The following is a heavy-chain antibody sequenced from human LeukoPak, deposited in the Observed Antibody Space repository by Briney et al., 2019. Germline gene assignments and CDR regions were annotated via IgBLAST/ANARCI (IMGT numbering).Heavy chain of an antibody. D-gene: IGHD3-22*01. J-gene: IGHJ3*02. Sequence: GASVKVSCKASGYTFTSYGISWVRQALGQGLEWMGWISAYNGNTNYAQKLQGRVTMTTDTSTSTAYMELRSLRSDDTAVYYCAREYYYDSSHGRAFDIWGQGTMVTVSS. CDR3: AREYYYDSSHGRAFDI. V-gene: IGHV1-18*01. CDR2: ISAYNGNT. CDR1: GYTFTSYG.